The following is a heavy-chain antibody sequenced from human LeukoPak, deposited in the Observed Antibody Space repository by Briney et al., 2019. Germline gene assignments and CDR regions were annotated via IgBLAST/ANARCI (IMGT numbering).Heavy chain of an antibody. CDR1: GDSVSTNSAG. CDR3: TRGWFNSGIDV. Sequence: SQTLSLTSASSGDSVSTNSAGWNWVRHSASRGLEWLGRTYSKSRRYFEYAVTAKSPITINPDTSKEQWSLQLDSVAPEDTAVYYCTRGWFNSGIDVWGKGTTVTVSS. J-gene: IGHJ6*04. D-gene: IGHD3-10*01. V-gene: IGHV6-1*01. CDR2: TYSKSRRYF.